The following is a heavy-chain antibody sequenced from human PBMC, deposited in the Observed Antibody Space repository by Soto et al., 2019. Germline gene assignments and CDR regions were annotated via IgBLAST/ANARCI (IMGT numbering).Heavy chain of an antibody. CDR1: GFTFSSYA. CDR2: ISYDGSNK. J-gene: IGHJ4*02. D-gene: IGHD3-22*01. CDR3: ARDYYDSSGYSRDYFDY. Sequence: GGSLRLSCAASGFTFSSYAMHWVRQAPGKGLEWVAVISYDGSNKYYADSVKGRFTISRDNSKNTLYLQMNSLRAEDTAVYYCARDYYDSSGYSRDYFDYWGQGTLVTVSS. V-gene: IGHV3-30-3*01.